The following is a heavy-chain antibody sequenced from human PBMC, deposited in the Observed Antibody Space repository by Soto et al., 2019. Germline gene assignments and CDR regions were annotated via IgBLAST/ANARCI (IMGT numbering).Heavy chain of an antibody. CDR3: ARGDPYYYDSSGGYGMDV. CDR2: INPNSGGT. Sequence: GASVKVSCKASGYTFTGYYMHWVRQAPGQGLEWMGWINPNSGGTNYAQKFQGRVTMTRDTSISTAYMELSSVTAADTAVYYCARGDPYYYDSSGGYGMDVWGQGTTVTVSS. J-gene: IGHJ6*02. CDR1: GYTFTGYY. D-gene: IGHD3-22*01. V-gene: IGHV1-2*02.